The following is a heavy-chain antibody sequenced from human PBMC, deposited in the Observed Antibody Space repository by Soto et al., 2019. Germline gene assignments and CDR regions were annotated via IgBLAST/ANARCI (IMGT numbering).Heavy chain of an antibody. CDR3: ARDQCFGELSFHYYHLAV. Sequence: ASVKVSCKASGYTFTSYDINWVRQATGQGLEWMGWMNPNSGNTGYAQKFQGRVTMTRNTSISTAYMELSSPRSEDTAVYYCARDQCFGELSFHYYHLAVWGKGTTVTGSS. D-gene: IGHD3-16*02. J-gene: IGHJ6*03. V-gene: IGHV1-8*01. CDR1: GYTFTSYD. CDR2: MNPNSGNT.